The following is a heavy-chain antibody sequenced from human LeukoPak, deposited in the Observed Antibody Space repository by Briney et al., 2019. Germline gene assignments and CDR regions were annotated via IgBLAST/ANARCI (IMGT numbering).Heavy chain of an antibody. CDR3: ARVYHNCGGDCYPYFDY. D-gene: IGHD2-21*01. CDR2: INPNSGGT. J-gene: IGHJ4*02. CDR1: GYTFTGYY. Sequence: ASVKVSCKASGYTFTGYYMHWVRQAPGQGLEWMGWINPNSGGTNYAQKFQGRVTMTRDTSISTAYMELSRLRSDDTAVYYCARVYHNCGGDCYPYFDYWGQGTLDTVSS. V-gene: IGHV1-2*02.